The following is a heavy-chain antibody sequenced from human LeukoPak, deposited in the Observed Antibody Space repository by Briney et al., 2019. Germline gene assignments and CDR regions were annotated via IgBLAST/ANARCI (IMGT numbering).Heavy chain of an antibody. CDR2: INPSGDST. V-gene: IGHV1-46*01. CDR3: ARFRTGRAFDI. CDR1: GYSFTSYY. Sequence: GASVRVSCKASGYSFTSYYMHWVRLAPGQGLEWMGIINPSGDSTSYAQKFQGRVTMTRDTSTSTVYMELSSLRSEDTAVHYCARFRTGRAFDIWGQGTMVTVSS. D-gene: IGHD3/OR15-3a*01. J-gene: IGHJ3*02.